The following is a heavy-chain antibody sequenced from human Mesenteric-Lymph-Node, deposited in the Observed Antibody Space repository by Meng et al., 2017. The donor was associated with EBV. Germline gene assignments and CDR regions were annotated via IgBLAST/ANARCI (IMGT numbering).Heavy chain of an antibody. CDR1: GYTFTNYG. CDR2: ISAYNGNT. CDR3: ARDLGMITFGGASDY. J-gene: IGHJ4*02. Sequence: QGVLVRSGAAVKKPGASVKVPCKAPGYTFTNYGIIWVRQAPGQGLEWMGWISAYNGNTNYAQKLQGRVTMTTDTSRSTAYMELRSLRSDDTALYYCARDLGMITFGGASDYWGQGTLVTVSS. D-gene: IGHD3-16*01. V-gene: IGHV1-18*01.